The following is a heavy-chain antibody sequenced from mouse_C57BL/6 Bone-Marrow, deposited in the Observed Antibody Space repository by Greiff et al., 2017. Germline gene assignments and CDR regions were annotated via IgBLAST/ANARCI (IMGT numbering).Heavy chain of an antibody. V-gene: IGHV2-6*01. D-gene: IGHD2-1*01. Sequence: VQLQESGPGLVAPSQSLSITCTVSGFSLTRYGVDWVRQSPGKGLEWLGVIWGVGSTNYNSALKSRLSISKDNSKSQVFLKMNSLQTDDTAMYYCARIYYKFAYWGQGTLVTVSA. CDR2: IWGVGST. CDR1: GFSLTRYG. J-gene: IGHJ3*01. CDR3: ARIYYKFAY.